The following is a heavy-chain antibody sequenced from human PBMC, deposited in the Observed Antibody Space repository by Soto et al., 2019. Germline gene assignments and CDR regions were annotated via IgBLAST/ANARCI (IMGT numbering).Heavy chain of an antibody. V-gene: IGHV4-59*01. Sequence: SETLSLTCTVSCGSISSYYWSWIRQPPGKGLEWIGYIYYSGSTNYNPSLKSRVTISVDTSKNQFSLKLSSVTAADTAVYYCARDSGYYDFWSGYGPSHYYYYYGMDVWGQGTAVTVSS. CDR2: IYYSGST. CDR3: ARDSGYYDFWSGYGPSHYYYYYGMDV. CDR1: CGSISSYY. J-gene: IGHJ6*02. D-gene: IGHD3-3*01.